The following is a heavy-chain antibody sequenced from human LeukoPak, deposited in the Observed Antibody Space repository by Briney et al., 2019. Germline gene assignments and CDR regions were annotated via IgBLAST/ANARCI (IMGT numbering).Heavy chain of an antibody. D-gene: IGHD3-9*01. CDR2: IFYSGNT. CDR3: ARSAYYDILTGSDNWYFDL. Sequence: SETLSLTCTVSGGSISCGVYYWSWIRQPPGKGLKWIGYIFYSGNTYYNPSLKSRVTISVDTSKNQFSLKLSSVTAADTAVYYCARSAYYDILTGSDNWYFDLWGRGTLVTVSS. V-gene: IGHV4-30-4*01. CDR1: GGSISCGVYY. J-gene: IGHJ2*01.